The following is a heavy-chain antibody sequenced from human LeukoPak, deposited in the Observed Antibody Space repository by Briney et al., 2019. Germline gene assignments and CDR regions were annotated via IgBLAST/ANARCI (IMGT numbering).Heavy chain of an antibody. D-gene: IGHD3-3*01. CDR1: GGSISSSSYY. J-gene: IGHJ4*02. CDR3: ARAWDGAETIFDY. Sequence: PSETLSLTCTVSGGSISSSSYYWSWIRQPPGKGLEWIGEINHSGSTNYNPSLKSRVTISVDTSKNQFSLKLSSVTAADTAVYYCARAWDGAETIFDYWGQGTLVTVSS. V-gene: IGHV4-39*07. CDR2: INHSGST.